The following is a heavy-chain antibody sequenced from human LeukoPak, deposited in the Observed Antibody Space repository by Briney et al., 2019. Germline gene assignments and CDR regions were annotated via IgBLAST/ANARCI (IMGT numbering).Heavy chain of an antibody. V-gene: IGHV3-21*01. CDR1: GFTFSSYS. D-gene: IGHD6-19*01. J-gene: IGHJ4*02. Sequence: PGGSLRLSCAASGFTFSSYSMNWVRQAPGKGLEWVSSISSSSIYIYYADSVKGRFTISRDNAKNSLYLQMNSLRAEDTAVYYCARDPNSSGWPFDYWGQGIQVTVSS. CDR3: ARDPNSSGWPFDY. CDR2: ISSSSIYI.